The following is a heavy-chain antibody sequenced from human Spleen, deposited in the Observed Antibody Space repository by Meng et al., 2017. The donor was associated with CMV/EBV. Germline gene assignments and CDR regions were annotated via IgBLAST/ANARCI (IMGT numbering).Heavy chain of an antibody. CDR2: ISGSGST. V-gene: IGHV3-23*01. CDR3: ARVAQYWFDP. Sequence: LRLSCAASRFTFSSYVMSWVRQAPGKGLEWVSSISGSGSTYCADSVEGRFTISRDNSKNTVYLQMDSLRAEDTAIYYCARVAQYWFDPWGQGTLVTVSS. CDR1: RFTFSSYV. J-gene: IGHJ5*02. D-gene: IGHD3-3*02.